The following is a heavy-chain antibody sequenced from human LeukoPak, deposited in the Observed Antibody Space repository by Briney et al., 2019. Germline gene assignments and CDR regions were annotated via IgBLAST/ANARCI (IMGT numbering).Heavy chain of an antibody. J-gene: IGHJ4*02. Sequence: GRSLRLSCAASGFTFSSYAMRWVRQAPGKGLEWVAVISYDGSNKYYADSVKGRFTISRDNSKNTLYLQMNSLRAEDTAVYYCARDRGGIAAGMDYWGQGTLVTVSS. CDR2: ISYDGSNK. V-gene: IGHV3-30-3*01. D-gene: IGHD6-13*01. CDR1: GFTFSSYA. CDR3: ARDRGGIAAGMDY.